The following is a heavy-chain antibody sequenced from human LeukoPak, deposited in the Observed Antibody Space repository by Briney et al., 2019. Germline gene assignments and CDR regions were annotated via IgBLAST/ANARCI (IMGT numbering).Heavy chain of an antibody. V-gene: IGHV4-59*12. CDR1: GGSINTYF. Sequence: PSETLSLTCTVSGGSINTYFWSWIRQPPGKGLEWIGYIYYSVSTNYNPSLKSRVTMSVDTSKNQFSLKLSSVAAADTAVYYCASLSGPGNYASGRPDYWAREPWSPSPQ. CDR2: IYYSVST. D-gene: IGHD3-10*01. CDR3: ASLSGPGNYASGRPDY. J-gene: IGHJ4*02.